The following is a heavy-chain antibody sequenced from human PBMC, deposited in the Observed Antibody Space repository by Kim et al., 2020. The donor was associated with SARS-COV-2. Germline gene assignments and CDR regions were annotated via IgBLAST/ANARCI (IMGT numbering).Heavy chain of an antibody. CDR3: ARAGFAGAFDY. J-gene: IGHJ4*02. V-gene: IGHV3-7*03. D-gene: IGHD3-3*01. Sequence: GGSLRLSCAASGFTFSADWMTWVRQAPGKGLEWVANINEHGTKADYADSLRGRFTLSRDNAADSLFLQMNNMRVDDTAVYYCARAGFAGAFDYWGEGIL. CDR2: INEHGTKA. CDR1: GFTFSADW.